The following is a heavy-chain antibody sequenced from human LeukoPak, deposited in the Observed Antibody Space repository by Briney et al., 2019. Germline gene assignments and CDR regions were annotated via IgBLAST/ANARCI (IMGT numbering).Heavy chain of an antibody. Sequence: GGSLRLSCAASGFTFSSYSMNWVRQAPGKGPEWVSYISSSSSTIYYADSVKGRFTISRDNAKNSLYLQMNSLRAEDTAVYYCAREDGYCSSTSCSDAFDIWGQGTMVTVSS. CDR1: GFTFSSYS. V-gene: IGHV3-48*04. CDR2: ISSSSSTI. J-gene: IGHJ3*02. CDR3: AREDGYCSSTSCSDAFDI. D-gene: IGHD2-2*03.